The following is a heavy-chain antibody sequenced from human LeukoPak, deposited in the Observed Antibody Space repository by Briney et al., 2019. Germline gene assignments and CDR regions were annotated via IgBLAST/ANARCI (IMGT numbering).Heavy chain of an antibody. CDR3: ARTPGYSSRVAFDL. Sequence: PSETLSLTCTVSGYSISSGYYWGWIRQPPGKGLEWIGEINHSGSTNYNPSLKSRVTISVDTSKNQFSLKLSSVTAADTAVYYCARTPGYSSRVAFDLWGRGTLVTVSS. D-gene: IGHD6-13*01. CDR1: GYSISSGYY. CDR2: INHSGST. J-gene: IGHJ2*01. V-gene: IGHV4-38-2*02.